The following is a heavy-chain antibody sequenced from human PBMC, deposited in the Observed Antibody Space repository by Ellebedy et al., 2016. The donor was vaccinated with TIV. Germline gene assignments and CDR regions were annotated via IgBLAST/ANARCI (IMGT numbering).Heavy chain of an antibody. CDR3: AIDSASG. J-gene: IGHJ4*02. V-gene: IGHV3-23*01. Sequence: GESLKISCVVSGFTLRSSVMSWGRQAPGKGLEWVSAMSSSGRGTYYADSVKGRFTISRDNSKDTLYLQMNSLRAEDTAVYYCAIDSASGWGQGTLFTVSS. CDR1: GFTLRSSV. CDR2: MSSSGRGT.